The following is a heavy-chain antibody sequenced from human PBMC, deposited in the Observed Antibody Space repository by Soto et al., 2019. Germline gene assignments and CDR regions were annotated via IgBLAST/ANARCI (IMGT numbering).Heavy chain of an antibody. CDR3: ARDRVESGYPEYFQH. D-gene: IGHD3-22*01. Sequence: PGGSLRLSCAASGFTVSSNYMSWVRQAPGKGLEGVSVIYSGGSTYYADSVKGRFTISRDNSKNTLYLQMNSLRAEDTAVYYCARDRVESGYPEYFQHWGQGTLVTVSS. CDR1: GFTVSSNY. V-gene: IGHV3-53*01. CDR2: IYSGGST. J-gene: IGHJ1*01.